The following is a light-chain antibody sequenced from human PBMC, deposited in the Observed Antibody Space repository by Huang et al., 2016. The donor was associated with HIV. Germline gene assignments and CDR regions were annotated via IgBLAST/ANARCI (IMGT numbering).Light chain of an antibody. J-gene: IGKJ4*01. CDR3: QRYGTSPLT. CDR1: QTVSSSY. CDR2: GTS. Sequence: EIVLTQSPGTLSLPPGERATLSCRTSQTVSSSYLAWYQQRPGQAPRLLIYGTSSRATGIPDRFSGSGSGTDFTLTISRLEPEDFAVYYCQRYGTSPLTFGGGTKVEIK. V-gene: IGKV3-20*01.